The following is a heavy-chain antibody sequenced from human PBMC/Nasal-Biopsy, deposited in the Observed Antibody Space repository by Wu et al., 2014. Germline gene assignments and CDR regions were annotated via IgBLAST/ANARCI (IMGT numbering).Heavy chain of an antibody. CDR2: INHSGKT. D-gene: IGHD1-1*01. J-gene: IGHJ3*02. CDR1: GGSFTAYY. CDR3: ARRRGQLDLDAFDI. V-gene: IGHV4-34*01. Sequence: TLSLTCAVYGGSFTAYYWTWIRQPPGKGLEWIGEINHSGKTNYNPSLKSRLTMSVDTSRNQFSLKLSSVSAADTAVFYCARRRGQLDLDAFDIWGQGTLVTVSS.